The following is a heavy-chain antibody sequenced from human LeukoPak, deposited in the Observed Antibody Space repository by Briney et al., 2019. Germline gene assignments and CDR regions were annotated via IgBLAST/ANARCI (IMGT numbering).Heavy chain of an antibody. CDR2: ISYDGSNK. D-gene: IGHD3-22*01. CDR3: AKDLYYYDSSGYLLDY. J-gene: IGHJ4*02. V-gene: IGHV3-30*18. Sequence: PGGSLRLSCAASGFTFSSYGMHWVRQAPGKGLEWVAVISYDGSNKYYADSVKGRFTISRDNSKNTLYLQMNSLRAEDTAVYYCAKDLYYYDSSGYLLDYWGQGTLVTVSS. CDR1: GFTFSSYG.